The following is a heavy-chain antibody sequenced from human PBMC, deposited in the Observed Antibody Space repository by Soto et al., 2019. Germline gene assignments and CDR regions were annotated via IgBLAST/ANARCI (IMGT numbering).Heavy chain of an antibody. CDR1: GFTFSSYG. CDR3: AKDGLRYCSGGSCYSAY. CDR2: ISYDGSNK. J-gene: IGHJ4*02. Sequence: QVQLVESGGGVVQPGRSLRLSCAASGFTFSSYGMHWVRQAPGKGLEWVAVISYDGSNKYYADSVKGRFTISRDNSKNTLYLQMNSLRAEDTAVYYCAKDGLRYCSGGSCYSAYWGQGTLVTVSS. V-gene: IGHV3-30*18. D-gene: IGHD2-15*01.